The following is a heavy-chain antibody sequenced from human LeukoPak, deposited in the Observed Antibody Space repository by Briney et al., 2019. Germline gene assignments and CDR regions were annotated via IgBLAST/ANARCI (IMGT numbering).Heavy chain of an antibody. CDR2: IYYSGST. D-gene: IGHD6-19*01. CDR3: ARPSPWLAIFDY. J-gene: IGHJ4*02. V-gene: IGHV4-59*08. Sequence: PSETLSLTCTVSGGSISSYYWSWIRQPPGKGLEWIGYIYYSGSTNYNPSLKSRVTISVDTSKNQFSLKLSSVTAADTAVYYCARPSPWLAIFDYWGQGTLVTVSS. CDR1: GGSISSYY.